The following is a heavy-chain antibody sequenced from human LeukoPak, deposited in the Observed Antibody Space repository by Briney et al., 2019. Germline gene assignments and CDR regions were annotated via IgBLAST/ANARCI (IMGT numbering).Heavy chain of an antibody. CDR1: GGSISSSNW. D-gene: IGHD2-2*01. V-gene: IGHV4-4*02. CDR3: ATVTVVVPAAIRYFDL. J-gene: IGHJ2*01. Sequence: SETLSLTCAVSGGSISSSNWWRWVRQPPGKGLEWIGEIYHSGSSNYNPSLKSRVTISLDKSKNQFSLKLSSVTAAHTAVYYCATVTVVVPAAIRYFDLWGRGTLVTVSS. CDR2: IYHSGSS.